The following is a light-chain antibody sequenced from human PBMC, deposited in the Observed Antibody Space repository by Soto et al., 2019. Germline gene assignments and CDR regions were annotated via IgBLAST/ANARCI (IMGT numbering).Light chain of an antibody. Sequence: EIVLTQSPATLSLSPGAGATLSCRASQSLISHLAWYQQKAGQAPRLLIYDASNRATGVQARFSGSGSGTDFTLTISSLEPEDFAVYYCQQRNNWPLTFGGGTKLDIK. CDR2: DAS. CDR3: QQRNNWPLT. V-gene: IGKV3-11*01. CDR1: QSLISH. J-gene: IGKJ4*01.